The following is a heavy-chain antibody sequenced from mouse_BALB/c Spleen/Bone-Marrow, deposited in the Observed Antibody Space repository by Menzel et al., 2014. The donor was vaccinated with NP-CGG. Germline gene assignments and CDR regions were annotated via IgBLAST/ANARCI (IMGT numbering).Heavy chain of an antibody. CDR2: ISTGGGNT. Sequence: EVQLVESGGGLVQPGGSLKLSCAASGFSFSGFTLSWVRLTPETRLERVAYISTGGGNTYYPDRVKGRFTISRDNAKNTLYQKMSRLKSEDTAMYYCARHEGSGNVRGGNALADWGQGTSVTVSS. V-gene: IGHV5-12-2*01. CDR3: ARHEGSGNVRGGNALAD. D-gene: IGHD2-1*01. CDR1: GFSFSGFT. J-gene: IGHJ4*01.